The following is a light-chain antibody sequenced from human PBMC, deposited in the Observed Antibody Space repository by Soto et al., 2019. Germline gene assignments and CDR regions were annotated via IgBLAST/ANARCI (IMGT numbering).Light chain of an antibody. Sequence: IQLTQSPSFLSASVGYRFTITCRASQGIRSELGWYQQKPGKAPNLLIYDASSLESGVPSRFSGSGSATEFTLTISSLQPDDFATYYCQQYNNYWTFGQGTRGDIK. V-gene: IGKV1D-13*01. CDR3: QQYNNYWT. J-gene: IGKJ1*01. CDR1: QGIRSE. CDR2: DAS.